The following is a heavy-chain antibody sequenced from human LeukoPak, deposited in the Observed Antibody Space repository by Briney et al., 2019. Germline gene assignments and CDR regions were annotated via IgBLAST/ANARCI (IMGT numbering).Heavy chain of an antibody. V-gene: IGHV1-69*13. D-gene: IGHD6-19*01. J-gene: IGHJ6*02. CDR2: IIPIFGTA. CDR1: GGTFSSYA. CDR3: ARDQVAGAYYYGMDV. Sequence: SVKVSCKASGGTFSSYAISWVRQAPGQGLEWMGGIIPIFGTANYAQKFQGRVTITADESTSTAYMELSSLRSEDTAVYYCARDQVAGAYYYGMDVWGQGTTVTVSS.